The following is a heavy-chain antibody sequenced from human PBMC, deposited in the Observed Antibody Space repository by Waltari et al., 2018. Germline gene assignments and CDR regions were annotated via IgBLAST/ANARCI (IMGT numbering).Heavy chain of an antibody. CDR1: GFTVHSTY. J-gene: IGHJ4*02. D-gene: IGHD6-13*01. CDR3: ARDLLIAAALDY. CDR2: VYVTGNT. Sequence: EVQLVESVGDLIQPGGSLRPSCAASGFTVHSTYLTWFRQSPGKGLEWVSVVYVTGNTDYADSVKGRFTTSRDNSKNTVYLQMNSLRAEDTAVYYCARDLLIAAALDYWGQGTLVTVSS. V-gene: IGHV3-53*01.